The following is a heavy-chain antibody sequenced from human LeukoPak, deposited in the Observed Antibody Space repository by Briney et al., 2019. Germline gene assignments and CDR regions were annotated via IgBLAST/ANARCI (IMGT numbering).Heavy chain of an antibody. D-gene: IGHD3-22*01. CDR3: ARVSYDSSGYYLYYFDY. CDR1: GYTFTSYF. J-gene: IGHJ4*02. V-gene: IGHV1-46*01. CDR2: INPSGGST. Sequence: GASVKVSCKASGYTFTSYFLPWVRQAPGQGLEWMGIINPSGGSTSYAQKFQARVTMTRDTSTSTVYMELSSPRSEDTAVYYCARVSYDSSGYYLYYFDYWGQGTLATVSS.